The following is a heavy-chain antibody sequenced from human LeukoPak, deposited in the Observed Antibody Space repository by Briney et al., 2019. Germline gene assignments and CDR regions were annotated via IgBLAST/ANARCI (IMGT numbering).Heavy chain of an antibody. D-gene: IGHD2-2*01. CDR1: GFTFSSYS. V-gene: IGHV3-21*01. J-gene: IGHJ6*03. CDR3: ARGYCSSTSCSNQYYYMDV. CDR2: ISSSSSYI. Sequence: PGGSLTLSCAASGFTFSSYSMNWIRQAPGKGLEWVSSISSSSSYIYYADSVKGRFTISRDNAKSSLYLQMNSLRAEDTAVYYCARGYCSSTSCSNQYYYMDVWGKGTTVTVSS.